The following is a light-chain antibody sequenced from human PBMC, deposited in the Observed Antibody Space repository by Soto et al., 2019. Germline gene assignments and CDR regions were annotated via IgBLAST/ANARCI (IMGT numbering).Light chain of an antibody. CDR1: QSISSW. V-gene: IGKV1-5*03. J-gene: IGKJ4*01. Sequence: DIQMTQSPSTLSASVGDRVTITCRASQSISSWLAWYQQKPGKAPKLLIYKASTLESGVPSRFSGSGSGTEFTLTISSLQPDYFATYYCQQYNSYSPLTFGGGTNVEIK. CDR2: KAS. CDR3: QQYNSYSPLT.